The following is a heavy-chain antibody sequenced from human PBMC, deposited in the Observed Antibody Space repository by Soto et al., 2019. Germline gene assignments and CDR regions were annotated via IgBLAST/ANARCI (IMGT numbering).Heavy chain of an antibody. J-gene: IGHJ2*01. V-gene: IGHV3-30-3*01. D-gene: IGHD4-4*01. CDR2: ISYDGSNK. Sequence: QVQLVESGGGVVQPGRSLRLSCAASGFTFSSYAMHWVRQAPGKGLEWVAVISYDGSNKYYTDSVKGRFTTSRDNSKNTLYQQMNRLRAEDTAVYYCARPLWRDDYNWGYFDLWGRGTLVTVSS. CDR3: ARPLWRDDYNWGYFDL. CDR1: GFTFSSYA.